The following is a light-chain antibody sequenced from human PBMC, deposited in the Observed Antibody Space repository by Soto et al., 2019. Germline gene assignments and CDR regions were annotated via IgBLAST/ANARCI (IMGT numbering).Light chain of an antibody. CDR1: SSDVGAYYS. J-gene: IGLJ1*01. Sequence: QSALTQPASVSGSPGQSITISCTGTSSDVGAYYSVSWYQHHPGKAPKLIIYEVNKRPSGVPDRFSGSKSGNTASLTVSGLQAEDEADYYCSSYAGSSNVFGTGTKVTVL. CDR3: SSYAGSSNV. V-gene: IGLV2-8*01. CDR2: EVN.